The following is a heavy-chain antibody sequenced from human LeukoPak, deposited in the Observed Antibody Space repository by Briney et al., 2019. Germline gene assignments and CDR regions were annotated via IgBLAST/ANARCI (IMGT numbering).Heavy chain of an antibody. V-gene: IGHV1-69*04. J-gene: IGHJ6*02. D-gene: IGHD4-23*01. CDR2: IIPIFGIA. Sequence: ASVKVSCKASGGTFSSYAISWVRQAPGQGLEWMGRIIPIFGIAKYAQKFQGRVTVTADKSTSTAYMELSSLGSEDTAVYYCARYGGNSAYYYYGMDVWGQGTTVTVSS. CDR3: ARYGGNSAYYYYGMDV. CDR1: GGTFSSYA.